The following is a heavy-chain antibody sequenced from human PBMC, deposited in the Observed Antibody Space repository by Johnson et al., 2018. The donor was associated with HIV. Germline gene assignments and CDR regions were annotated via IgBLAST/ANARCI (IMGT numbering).Heavy chain of an antibody. CDR1: GLTFRNAW. Sequence: EVQLVESGGGVVQPGRSLRLSCAASGLTFRNAWMSWVRQAPGKGLEWVGRIKSKTDGGTTDYAAPVKGRFTISRDDSKNTLYLQMNSLKTEDTAVYYCTTGDSQGVAFDIWGQGTMVTVSS. CDR3: TTGDSQGVAFDI. CDR2: IKSKTDGGTT. V-gene: IGHV3-15*01. J-gene: IGHJ3*02. D-gene: IGHD3-10*01.